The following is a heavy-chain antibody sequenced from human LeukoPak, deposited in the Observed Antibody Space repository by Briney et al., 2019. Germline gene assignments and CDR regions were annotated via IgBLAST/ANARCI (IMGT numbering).Heavy chain of an antibody. CDR2: INHSGST. CDR1: GGFFSGYY. J-gene: IGHJ5*02. V-gene: IGHV4-34*01. CDR3: ARQSYYDFWSGGGMVDP. Sequence: SETLSLTCAVYGGFFSGYYWSWIRQPPGKGLEWIGEINHSGSTNYNPSLKSRVTISVDTSKNQFSLKLSSVTAADTAVYYCARQSYYDFWSGGGMVDPWGQGTLVTVSS. D-gene: IGHD3-3*01.